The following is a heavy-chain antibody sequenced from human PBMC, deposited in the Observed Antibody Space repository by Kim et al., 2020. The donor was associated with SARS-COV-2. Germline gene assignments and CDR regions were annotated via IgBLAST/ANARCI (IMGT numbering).Heavy chain of an antibody. D-gene: IGHD3-9*01. Sequence: ADSVKCRFHISRDNSKNTLYLQMNSLRAEDTAVYYCARDSRRYFDWYLDYWGQGTLVTVSS. J-gene: IGHJ4*02. V-gene: IGHV3-30*07. CDR3: ARDSRRYFDWYLDY.